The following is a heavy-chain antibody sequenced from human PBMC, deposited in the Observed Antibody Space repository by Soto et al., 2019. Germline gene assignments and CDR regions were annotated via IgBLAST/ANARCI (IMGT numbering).Heavy chain of an antibody. D-gene: IGHD2-15*01. J-gene: IGHJ4*02. CDR2: IIPILGIA. Sequence: QVQLVQSGAEVKKPGSSVKVSCKASGGTFSSYTISWVRQAPGQGLEWMGRIIPILGIANYAQKFQGRVTITADKSTSTAYMELSSLRSEDTAVYYCATGPLNCSGGSCYSVYWGQGTLVTVSS. CDR1: GGTFSSYT. V-gene: IGHV1-69*02. CDR3: ATGPLNCSGGSCYSVY.